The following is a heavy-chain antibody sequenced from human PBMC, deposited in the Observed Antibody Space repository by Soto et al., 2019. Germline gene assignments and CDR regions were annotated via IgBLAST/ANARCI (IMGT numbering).Heavy chain of an antibody. CDR1: GFSLSTSEVG. J-gene: IGHJ4*02. D-gene: IGHD6-13*01. Sequence: TLKESGPTLVKPTQTLTLTFTFAGFSLSTSEVGVGWIRQPPGKALEWLALIYWDDDKRYSPFLKSRHTISKDTYKTQMDLTMTNTHPVDTATYYSALPGYISTWHGRKWDYWVQGTQVTVSS. CDR3: ALPGYISTWHGRKWDY. CDR2: IYWDDDK. V-gene: IGHV2-5*02.